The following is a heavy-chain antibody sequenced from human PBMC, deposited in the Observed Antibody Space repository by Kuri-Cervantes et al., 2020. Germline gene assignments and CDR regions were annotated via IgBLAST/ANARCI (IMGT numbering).Heavy chain of an antibody. CDR3: ARDLPLDPTVAGSGLDY. V-gene: IGHV3-23*01. Sequence: GESLKISCAASGFTFSSYAMSWVRQAPGKGLEWVSAISGSGGSTYYADSVKGRFTISRDNSKNTLYLQMNSLRAEDTAVYYCARDLPLDPTVAGSGLDYWGQGTLVTVSS. J-gene: IGHJ4*02. CDR1: GFTFSSYA. D-gene: IGHD6-19*01. CDR2: ISGSGGST.